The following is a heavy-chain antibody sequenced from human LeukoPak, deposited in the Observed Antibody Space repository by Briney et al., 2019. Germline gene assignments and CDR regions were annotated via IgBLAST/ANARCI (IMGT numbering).Heavy chain of an antibody. Sequence: ASVKVSCKASGYTFTNSAMNWVRQAPGQGLEWMGWINTNTGKPTYAQGFTGRFVFSLDTSNNAAYLQISGLKSEDTAVYYCARRGYNYGADYWGQGTLVTVSS. CDR3: ARRGYNYGADY. CDR1: GYTFTNSA. J-gene: IGHJ4*02. CDR2: INTNTGKP. D-gene: IGHD5-18*01. V-gene: IGHV7-4-1*02.